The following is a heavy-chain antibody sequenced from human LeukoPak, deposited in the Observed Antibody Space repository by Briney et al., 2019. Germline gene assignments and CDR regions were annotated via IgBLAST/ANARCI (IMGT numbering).Heavy chain of an antibody. V-gene: IGHV1-24*01. D-gene: IGHD3-22*01. CDR1: GYTLTELS. CDR3: ARSPYYYDSSGYHFDY. J-gene: IGHJ4*02. Sequence: ASVKVSCKVSGYTLTELSTHWVRQAPGKGLEWMGGFDPEDGETIYAQKFQGRVTMTEDTSTDTAYMELSSLRSEDTAVYYCARSPYYYDSSGYHFDYWGQGTLVTVSS. CDR2: FDPEDGET.